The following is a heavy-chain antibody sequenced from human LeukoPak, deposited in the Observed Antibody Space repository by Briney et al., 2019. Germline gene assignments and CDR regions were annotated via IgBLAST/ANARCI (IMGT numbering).Heavy chain of an antibody. Sequence: PGGSLRLSCAASGFTVSGNYMSWVRQAPGKGLEWVSVLYRGGSTYYADSVKGRFTISRDNSKNTLYLQMNSLRAEDTAVYSCATGTSSTPFDFWGQGTLVTVSS. CDR1: GFTVSGNY. J-gene: IGHJ4*02. V-gene: IGHV3-66*01. CDR3: ATGTSSTPFDF. D-gene: IGHD6-13*01. CDR2: LYRGGST.